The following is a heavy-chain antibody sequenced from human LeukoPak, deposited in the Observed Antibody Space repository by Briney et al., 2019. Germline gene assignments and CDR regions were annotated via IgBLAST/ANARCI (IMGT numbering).Heavy chain of an antibody. CDR2: IYYSGST. D-gene: IGHD2-21*02. Sequence: PSETLSLTCTVSGGSISSYYWSWIRQPPGKGLEWIGYIYYSGSTNYNPSLKSRVTISVDTSKNQFSLKLSSVTAADTAVYYCAGTTLYCGGDCYSYFQHWGQGTLVTVSS. CDR1: GGSISSYY. J-gene: IGHJ1*01. CDR3: AGTTLYCGGDCYSYFQH. V-gene: IGHV4-59*01.